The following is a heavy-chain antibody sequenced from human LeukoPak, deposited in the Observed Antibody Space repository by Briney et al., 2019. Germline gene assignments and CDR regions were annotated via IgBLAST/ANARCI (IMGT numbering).Heavy chain of an antibody. Sequence: GGSLRLSCAAPGIAFSSYAMTWVRQAPGKGLEWDSAISGSGVNTYYADSVKGRFTISRDNSKNTVYLQMNSLRAEDTAVFYCARSRYSNSWLFDYWGQGTLVTVSS. V-gene: IGHV3-23*01. J-gene: IGHJ4*02. CDR1: GIAFSSYA. D-gene: IGHD6-13*01. CDR2: ISGSGVNT. CDR3: ARSRYSNSWLFDY.